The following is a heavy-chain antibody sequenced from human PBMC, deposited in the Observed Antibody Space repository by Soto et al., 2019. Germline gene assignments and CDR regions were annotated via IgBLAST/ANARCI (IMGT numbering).Heavy chain of an antibody. J-gene: IGHJ5*02. CDR3: ARAYYDGNNYRTRGWFDP. CDR2: IHHSVIT. CDR1: GYSLNSGYY. Sequence: SETLSLTCGVSGYSLNSGYYWGWIRQPPGKGLEWIGSIHHSVITYYSPSLRSRLSLSVDTSKNQFSLKLTSVTAADTAVYYCARAYYDGNNYRTRGWFDPWGQGILVTVSS. V-gene: IGHV4-38-2*01. D-gene: IGHD3-16*01.